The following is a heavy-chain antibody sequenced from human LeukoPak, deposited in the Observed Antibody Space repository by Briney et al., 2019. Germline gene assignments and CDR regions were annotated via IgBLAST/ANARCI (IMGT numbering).Heavy chain of an antibody. CDR1: GFTFSSYS. D-gene: IGHD2/OR15-2a*01. J-gene: IGHJ4*02. CDR2: ISSSSSTI. Sequence: GGSLRLSCAASGFTFSSYSMNWVRQAPGKVLEWVSYISSSSSTIYYADSVKGRFTISRDNAKNTLYLQMNSLRDDDTAVYYCARDWFHAIDYWGQGTLVTVSS. CDR3: ARDWFHAIDY. V-gene: IGHV3-48*02.